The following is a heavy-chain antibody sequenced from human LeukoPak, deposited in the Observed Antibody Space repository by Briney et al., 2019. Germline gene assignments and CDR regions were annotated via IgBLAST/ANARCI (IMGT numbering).Heavy chain of an antibody. Sequence: ASVKVSCKVSGYTLTELSMHWVRQAPGKGLEWMGGFNLEDGETIYAQKFQGRVTMTEDTSTDTAYMELSSLRSEDTAVYYCATVYSGYGPWSYWGQGTLVTVSS. CDR3: ATVYSGYGPWSY. D-gene: IGHD5-12*01. CDR2: FNLEDGET. CDR1: GYTLTELS. J-gene: IGHJ4*02. V-gene: IGHV1-24*01.